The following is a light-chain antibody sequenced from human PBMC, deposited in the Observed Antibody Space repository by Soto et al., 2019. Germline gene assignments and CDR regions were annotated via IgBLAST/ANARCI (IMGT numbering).Light chain of an antibody. CDR1: SSDVGGYNR. J-gene: IGLJ1*01. CDR2: DVR. Sequence: QSALTQPPSVSGSPGQSVTISCTGTSSDVGGYNRVSWYQQPPGKAPKLLIYDVRNRPSGGSTRFSGPKSGNTASLTISGLQAEDEADYYCTSYATGSAYVFGPGTKLTVL. V-gene: IGLV2-18*02. CDR3: TSYATGSAYV.